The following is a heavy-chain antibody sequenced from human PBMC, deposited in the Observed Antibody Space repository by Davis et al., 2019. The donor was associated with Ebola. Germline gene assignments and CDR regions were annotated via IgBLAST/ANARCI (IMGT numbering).Heavy chain of an antibody. D-gene: IGHD3-10*01. CDR1: GFTFSSYA. CDR3: ARRVRGPFDY. CDR2: IYSGGST. V-gene: IGHV3-53*01. Sequence: GESLKISCAASGFTFSSYAMHWVRQAPGKGLEWVSVIYSGGSTYYADSVKGRFTISRDNSKNTLYLQMNSLRAEDTAVYYCARRVRGPFDYWGQGTLVTVSS. J-gene: IGHJ4*02.